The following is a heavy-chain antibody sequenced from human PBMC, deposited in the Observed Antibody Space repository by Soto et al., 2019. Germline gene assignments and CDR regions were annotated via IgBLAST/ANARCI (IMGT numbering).Heavy chain of an antibody. CDR1: GGTFSSYA. CDR2: IIPIFGTA. CDR3: ARSRAARSSHYYYYGMDV. J-gene: IGHJ6*02. D-gene: IGHD6-6*01. Sequence: ASVKVSCKASGGTFSSYAISWVRQAPGQGLEWMGGIIPIFGTANYAQKFQGRVTITADESTSTAYMELSSLRSEDTAVYYCARSRAARSSHYYYYGMDVWGQGPTVTVSS. V-gene: IGHV1-69*13.